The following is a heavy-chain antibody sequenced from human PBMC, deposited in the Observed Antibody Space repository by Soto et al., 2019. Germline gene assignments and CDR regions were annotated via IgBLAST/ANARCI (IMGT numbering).Heavy chain of an antibody. CDR2: INPSGGST. J-gene: IGHJ5*02. CDR1: GYTFTSYY. V-gene: IGHV1-46*01. D-gene: IGHD2-15*01. Sequence: ASVKVYCKASGYTFTSYYMHWVRKAPGQGLEWMGIINPSGGSTSYAQKFQGRVTMTRDTSTSTVYMELSSLRSEDTAVYYCARDARVVAATRWNWFDPWGQGTLVTVSS. CDR3: ARDARVVAATRWNWFDP.